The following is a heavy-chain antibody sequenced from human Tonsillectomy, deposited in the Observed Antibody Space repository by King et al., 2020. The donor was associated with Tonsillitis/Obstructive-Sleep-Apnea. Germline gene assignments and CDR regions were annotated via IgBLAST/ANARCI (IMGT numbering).Heavy chain of an antibody. Sequence: VQLVESGGGVVQPGRSLRLSCAASGFTFSSFPMHWVRQAPGQGLEWGAVISKDGSNKFYADSVKGRFTISRDNSKYTQSLQMNSLRAEATAVYYCARREVCSSNSCYGGFDPWGQGTLVTVSS. CDR2: ISKDGSNK. CDR3: ARREVCSSNSCYGGFDP. J-gene: IGHJ5*02. V-gene: IGHV3-30*01. D-gene: IGHD2-2*01. CDR1: GFTFSSFP.